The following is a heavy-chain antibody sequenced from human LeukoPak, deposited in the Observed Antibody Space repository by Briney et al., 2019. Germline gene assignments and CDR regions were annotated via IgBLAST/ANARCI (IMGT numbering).Heavy chain of an antibody. CDR1: GFSINSNY. V-gene: IGHV4-59*08. Sequence: SETLSLTCTVSGFSINSNYWSWIRKPPGKGLEWVGHIYYSGSTNYNPSLKSRVTISVATSRNQFSLKLSSVTAADTAVYYCARLGLLPWYFDVWGRGTLVTVSS. J-gene: IGHJ2*01. D-gene: IGHD1-26*01. CDR2: IYYSGST. CDR3: ARLGLLPWYFDV.